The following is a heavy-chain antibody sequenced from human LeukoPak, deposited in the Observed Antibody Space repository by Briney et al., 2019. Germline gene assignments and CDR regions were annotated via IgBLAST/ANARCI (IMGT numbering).Heavy chain of an antibody. CDR3: ARDLDYGDYAFDY. J-gene: IGHJ4*02. CDR1: GFTFSSYS. CDR2: ISSSSSYI. Sequence: GGSLRLSCAASGFTFSSYSMNWVRQAPGKGLEWVSSISSSSSYIYYADSVKGRFTISRDNAKNSLYLQMNSLRAEDSAVYYCARDLDYGDYAFDYWGQGTLVTVSS. D-gene: IGHD4-17*01. V-gene: IGHV3-21*01.